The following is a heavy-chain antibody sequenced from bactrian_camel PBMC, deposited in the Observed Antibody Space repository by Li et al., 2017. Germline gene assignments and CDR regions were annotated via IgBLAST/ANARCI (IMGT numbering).Heavy chain of an antibody. D-gene: IGHD6*01. J-gene: IGHJ7*01. V-gene: IGHV3S1*01. CDR1: GLSFSNVY. Sequence: HVQLVESGGDLVQPGGSLRLSCAASGLSFSNVYVTWVRQAPGKGLEWVSTINSDGGSTYYADSVKGRFIISRDDSTNTLILQLNSLKTEDTAMYYCAKDTSVCAEGGSWCSFSPRNYHAMDYWGKGTQVTV. CDR2: INSDGGST.